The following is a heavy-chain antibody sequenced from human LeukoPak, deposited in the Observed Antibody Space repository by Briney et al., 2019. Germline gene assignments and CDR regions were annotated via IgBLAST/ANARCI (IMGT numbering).Heavy chain of an antibody. V-gene: IGHV3-48*03. CDR2: ISSSGSTI. CDR3: ARVAVVVPAAIQNPRLDNWFDP. CDR1: GFTFSSYE. J-gene: IGHJ5*02. Sequence: EGSLRLSCAASGFTFSSYEMNWVRQAPGKGLEWVSYISSSGSTIYYADSVKGRFTISRDNAKNSLYLQMNSLRAEDTAVYYCARVAVVVPAAIQNPRLDNWFDPWGQGTLVTVSS. D-gene: IGHD2-2*01.